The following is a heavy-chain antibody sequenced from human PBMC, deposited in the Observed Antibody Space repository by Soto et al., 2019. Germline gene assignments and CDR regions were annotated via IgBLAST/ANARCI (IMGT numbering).Heavy chain of an antibody. CDR3: ARTTGRHLDF. D-gene: IGHD4-4*01. Sequence: PSESLSLTCTVSYGSNSGSSVFVGWVRQPPGKGLEWSGNIDYSGTAYFNPSLGTRVTFPVDTSKNRFSLTLYSVTAADTAVYYCARTTGRHLDFWGQGILVTVSS. CDR1: YGSNSGSSVF. V-gene: IGHV4-39*01. J-gene: IGHJ4*02. CDR2: IDYSGTA.